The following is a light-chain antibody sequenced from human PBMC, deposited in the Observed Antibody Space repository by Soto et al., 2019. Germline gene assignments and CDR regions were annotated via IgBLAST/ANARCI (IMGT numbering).Light chain of an antibody. V-gene: IGKV1-27*01. Sequence: DMQMTQSPTSLSASVGDRVTITFRASQGIRNFVAWYQQKPGKAPKLLIYAASTLQSGVPSRFSGSGSGTDFTLTINSLQPEDVATYSCQKYSSVPVFGPGTKVEI. J-gene: IGKJ3*01. CDR3: QKYSSVPV. CDR2: AAS. CDR1: QGIRNF.